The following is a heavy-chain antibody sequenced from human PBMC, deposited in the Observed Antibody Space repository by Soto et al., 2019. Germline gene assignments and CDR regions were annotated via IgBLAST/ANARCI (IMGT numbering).Heavy chain of an antibody. CDR2: IYYSGST. CDR1: GGSISSYY. J-gene: IGHJ1*01. CDR3: ARAELAVAGTGYFQH. D-gene: IGHD6-19*01. V-gene: IGHV4-59*01. Sequence: PSETLSLTCTVSGGSISSYYWSWIRQPPGKGLEWIGYIYYSGSTNYNPSLKSRVTISVDTSKNQFSLKLSSVTAADTAVYYCARAELAVAGTGYFQHWGQGTLVTVSS.